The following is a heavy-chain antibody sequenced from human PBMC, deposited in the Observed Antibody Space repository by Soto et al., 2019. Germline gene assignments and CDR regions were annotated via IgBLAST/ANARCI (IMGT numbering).Heavy chain of an antibody. J-gene: IGHJ3*02. Sequence: GGSLRLSCEASGFTFSSFAMSWVRQAPGKGLDWVSAIFGSGGNTYYADSVKGRFTISRDNSKNTLYLQMDNLRAEDTAVYYCAKDRDSGWWNAFDIWGQGTMVTVSS. V-gene: IGHV3-23*01. CDR3: AKDRDSGWWNAFDI. CDR2: IFGSGGNT. CDR1: GFTFSSFA. D-gene: IGHD6-19*01.